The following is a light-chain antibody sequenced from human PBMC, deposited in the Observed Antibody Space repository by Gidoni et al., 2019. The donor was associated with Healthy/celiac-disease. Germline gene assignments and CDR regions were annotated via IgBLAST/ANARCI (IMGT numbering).Light chain of an antibody. J-gene: IGLJ2*01. CDR1: SLRSYY. V-gene: IGLV3-19*01. Sequence: SSELTQDPAVSVALGPTVRITCQGDSLRSYYASWYQQKPGQPPVLVIYGKNNRPSGIPDRFSGSSSGNTASLTITGAQAEDEADYYCNSRDSSGNHQDVVFGGGTKLTVL. CDR3: NSRDSSGNHQDVV. CDR2: GKN.